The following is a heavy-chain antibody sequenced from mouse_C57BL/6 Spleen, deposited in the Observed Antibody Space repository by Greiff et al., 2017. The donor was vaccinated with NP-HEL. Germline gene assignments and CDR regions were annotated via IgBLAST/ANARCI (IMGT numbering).Heavy chain of an antibody. D-gene: IGHD1-1*01. V-gene: IGHV1-26*01. CDR1: GYTFTDYY. CDR2: INPNNGGT. J-gene: IGHJ3*01. Sequence: VQLQQSGPELVKPGASVKISCKASGYTFTDYYMNWVKQSHGKSLEWIGDINPNNGGTSYNQKFKGKATLTVDKSSSTAYMELRSLTSEDSAVYYCARGYYGTFAYWGQGTLVTVSA. CDR3: ARGYYGTFAY.